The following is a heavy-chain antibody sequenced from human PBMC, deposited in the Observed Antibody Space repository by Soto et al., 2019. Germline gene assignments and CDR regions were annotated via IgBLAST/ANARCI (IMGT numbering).Heavy chain of an antibody. CDR1: GGSVSSDKW. V-gene: IGHV4-4*02. CDR2: IHSFGRT. CDR3: VAQWLAGYGSLDP. D-gene: IGHD6-19*01. J-gene: IGHJ5*02. Sequence: QVELQESGPGLVKPSGTLSLTCAVSGGSVSSDKWWRWVRQPPGKGLEWIGEIHSFGRTNYNPSLKARVTRLLAEPKIQFPVKLTSVAAADTAVYFCVAQWLAGYGSLDPWRQGTLVNVSS.